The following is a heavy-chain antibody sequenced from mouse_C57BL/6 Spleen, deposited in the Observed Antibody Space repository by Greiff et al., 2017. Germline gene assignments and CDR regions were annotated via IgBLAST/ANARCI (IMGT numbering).Heavy chain of an antibody. J-gene: IGHJ3*01. CDR3: TRDALYDYDGFAY. V-gene: IGHV5-9-1*02. Sequence: EVNVVESGEGLVKPGGSLKLSCAASGFTFSSYAMSWVRQTPEKRLEWVAYISSGGDYIYSADTVKGRFTFARDNARNTLYLQMSSLKSEDTAMYYCTRDALYDYDGFAYWGQGTLVTVSA. CDR1: GFTFSSYA. D-gene: IGHD2-4*01. CDR2: ISSGGDYI.